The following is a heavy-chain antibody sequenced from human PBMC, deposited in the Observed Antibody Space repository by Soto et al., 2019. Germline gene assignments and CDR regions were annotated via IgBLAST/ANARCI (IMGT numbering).Heavy chain of an antibody. J-gene: IGHJ6*02. CDR1: GYTFTSYG. Sequence: QVQLVQSGAEVKKPGASVKVSCKASGYTFTSYGISWVRQAPGQGLEWMGWISAYNGNTNYAQKLQGIVTMTTDTSTSTAYMELRSLRSDDTAVYYCARAMQTEYQLLFYGMDVWGQGTTVTVSS. D-gene: IGHD2-2*01. V-gene: IGHV1-18*01. CDR3: ARAMQTEYQLLFYGMDV. CDR2: ISAYNGNT.